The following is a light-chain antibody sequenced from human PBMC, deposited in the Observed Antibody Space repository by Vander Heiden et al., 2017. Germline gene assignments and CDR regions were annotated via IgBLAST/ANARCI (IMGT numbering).Light chain of an antibody. CDR1: SSHIGNNY. V-gene: IGLV1-51*01. CDR3: VTWHNSLGAYV. CDR2: GTN. J-gene: IGLJ1*01. Sequence: QSALPQPHSVSAAPGETITIPCSGSSSHIGNNYVFWYQHLPGTAPKLLIYGTNKRPSGISDRFSGSKSGTSATLGITGLQTGDEADYYCVTWHNSLGAYVFGTGTKVSVL.